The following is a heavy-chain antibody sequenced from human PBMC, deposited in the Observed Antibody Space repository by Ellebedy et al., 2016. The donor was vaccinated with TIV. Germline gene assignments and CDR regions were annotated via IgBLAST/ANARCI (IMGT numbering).Heavy chain of an antibody. D-gene: IGHD4-17*01. CDR1: GFTFSDYY. V-gene: IGHV3-11*06. J-gene: IGHJ4*02. Sequence: GESLKISXAASGFTFSDYYMSWIRQAPGKGLEWVSYISSSSSYTNYADSVKGRFTISRDNAKNSLYLQMNSLRAEDTAVYYCARGFYYGDELFDYWGQGTLVTVSS. CDR3: ARGFYYGDELFDY. CDR2: ISSSSSYT.